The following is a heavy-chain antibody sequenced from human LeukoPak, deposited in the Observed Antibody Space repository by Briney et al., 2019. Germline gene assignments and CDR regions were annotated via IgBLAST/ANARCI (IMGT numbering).Heavy chain of an antibody. J-gene: IGHJ4*02. CDR1: GYTLTELS. CDR2: FDPEDGET. V-gene: IGHV1-24*01. Sequence: APVKVSCKVSGYTLTELSMHWVRQAPGKGLEWMGGFDPEDGETIYAQKFQGGVTMTEDTSTDTAYMELSSLRSEDTAVYYCATDVRLVGATRDYWGQGTLVTVSS. CDR3: ATDVRLVGATRDY. D-gene: IGHD1-26*01.